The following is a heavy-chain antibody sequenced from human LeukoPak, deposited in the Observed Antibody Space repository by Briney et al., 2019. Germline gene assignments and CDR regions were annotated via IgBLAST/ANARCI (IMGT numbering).Heavy chain of an antibody. CDR2: ISGTGDST. CDR1: GFAFSSYA. V-gene: IGHV3-23*01. CDR3: AKAPDY. J-gene: IGHJ4*02. Sequence: GGSLRLSCAVSGFAFSSYAMSWVRQPPGKGLEWVSAISGTGDSTYSADSVKGRFTISRDNSKNTLYLQMNSLRVEDTAVYYCAKAPDYWGQGTLVTVSS.